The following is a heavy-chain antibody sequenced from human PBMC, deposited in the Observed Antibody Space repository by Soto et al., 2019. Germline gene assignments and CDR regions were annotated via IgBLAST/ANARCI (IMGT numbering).Heavy chain of an antibody. CDR3: AREYADYYRFGELYGYYYGMDV. CDR1: GYTFTSYA. CDR2: INAGNGNT. J-gene: IGHJ6*02. D-gene: IGHD3-10*01. Sequence: ASVKVSCKASGYTFTSYAMHWVRQAPGQRLEWMGWINAGNGNTKYSQKFQGRVTITRDTSASTAYMELSSLRSEDTAVYYCAREYADYYRFGELYGYYYGMDVWGQGTTVTVSS. V-gene: IGHV1-3*01.